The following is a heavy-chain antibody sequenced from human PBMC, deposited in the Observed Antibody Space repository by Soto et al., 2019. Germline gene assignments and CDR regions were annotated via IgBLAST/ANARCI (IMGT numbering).Heavy chain of an antibody. Sequence: SETLSLTCTVSGASISRYYWSWIRQSPGKGLEWIGYFYYTGSTNYNPSLKSRVTISVDTSKNQFSLKLSSVTAADTAVYYCARGIEGWYQGRYYYGMDVWGQGITVTVSS. CDR2: FYYTGST. V-gene: IGHV4-59*01. D-gene: IGHD6-19*01. CDR3: ARGIEGWYQGRYYYGMDV. CDR1: GASISRYY. J-gene: IGHJ6*02.